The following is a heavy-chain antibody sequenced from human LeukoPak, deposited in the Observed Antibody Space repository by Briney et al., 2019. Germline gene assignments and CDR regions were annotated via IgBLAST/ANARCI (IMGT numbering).Heavy chain of an antibody. CDR1: GYTFTSYY. D-gene: IGHD5-24*01. CDR3: ARGPTTLRGATITFDY. CDR2: INPSGGST. Sequence: ASVEVSCKASGYTFTSYYMHWVRQAPGQGLEWMGIINPSGGSTSYAQKFQGRVTMTRDTSTSTVYMELSSLRSEDTAVYYCARGPTTLRGATITFDYWGQGTLVTVSS. J-gene: IGHJ4*02. V-gene: IGHV1-46*01.